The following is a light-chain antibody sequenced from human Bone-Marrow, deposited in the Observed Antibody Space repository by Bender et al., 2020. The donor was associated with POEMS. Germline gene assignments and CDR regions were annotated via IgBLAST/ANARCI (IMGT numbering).Light chain of an antibody. V-gene: IGLV2-18*02. Sequence: QSALTQPASVSGSPGQSITISCTGTSSDVGGYDFVSWYQQFPGTAPKLIIYDVSDRPSGVPARFSGSKSGSTASLTISGLQAEDEGDYFCCSYTNSATWVFGGGTRLTVL. CDR2: DVS. CDR3: CSYTNSATWV. CDR1: SSDVGGYDF. J-gene: IGLJ3*02.